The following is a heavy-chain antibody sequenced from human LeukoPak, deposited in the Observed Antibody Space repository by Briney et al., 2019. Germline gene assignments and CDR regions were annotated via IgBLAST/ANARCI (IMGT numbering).Heavy chain of an antibody. D-gene: IGHD3-3*01. CDR3: ASTDRTGALGRFRMRSDAFDI. CDR2: ISGRGDST. CDR1: GFTFTNYW. J-gene: IGHJ3*02. Sequence: GGSLRLSCVASGFTFTNYWMSWVRQAPGKGLEWVSGISGRGDSTYYADSVKGRFTISRDNSKNTLYLQMASLRAEDTAVSYCASTDRTGALGRFRMRSDAFDIWGQGTMVTVSS. V-gene: IGHV3-23*01.